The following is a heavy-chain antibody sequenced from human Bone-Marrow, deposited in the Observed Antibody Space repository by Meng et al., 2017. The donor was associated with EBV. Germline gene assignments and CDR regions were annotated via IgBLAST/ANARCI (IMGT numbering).Heavy chain of an antibody. Sequence: QISLKESRPTLAKPTPTLTLTCTFSGFSLSTRGVGVGWIRQPPEKALEWLALIYWDDDKRYSPSLKSRLTITKDTSKNQVVLTMTNMDPVDAATYYCAHILAARPFDYWGQGTLVTVSS. CDR3: AHILAARPFDY. D-gene: IGHD6-6*01. CDR1: GFSLSTRGVG. CDR2: IYWDDDK. V-gene: IGHV2-5*02. J-gene: IGHJ4*02.